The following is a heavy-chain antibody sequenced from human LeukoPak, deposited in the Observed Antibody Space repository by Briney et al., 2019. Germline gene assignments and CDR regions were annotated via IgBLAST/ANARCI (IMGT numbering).Heavy chain of an antibody. D-gene: IGHD2-15*01. J-gene: IGHJ4*02. CDR3: ARDKDCSGGSCYSRYFDY. CDR2: ISAYNGNT. Sequence: ASVKVSCKASGYTFTSYGISWVRQAPGQGLEWMGWISAYNGNTNYAQKLQGRVTMTTDTSTSTAYMELRSLRSDDTAVYYCARDKDCSGGSCYSRYFDYWGQGTLVTVSS. V-gene: IGHV1-18*01. CDR1: GYTFTSYG.